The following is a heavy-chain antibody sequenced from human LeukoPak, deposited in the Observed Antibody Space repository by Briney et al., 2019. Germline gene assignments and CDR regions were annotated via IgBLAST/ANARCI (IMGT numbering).Heavy chain of an antibody. Sequence: ASVKVSCKASGYTFTSYGISWVRQAPGQGLEWMGWISAYNGNTNYAQKLQGRVTMTTHTSTSTAYMELRSLRSDDTAVYYCAGDSSVTTAPDYWGQGTLVTVSS. V-gene: IGHV1-18*01. D-gene: IGHD4-17*01. CDR1: GYTFTSYG. J-gene: IGHJ4*02. CDR2: ISAYNGNT. CDR3: AGDSSVTTAPDY.